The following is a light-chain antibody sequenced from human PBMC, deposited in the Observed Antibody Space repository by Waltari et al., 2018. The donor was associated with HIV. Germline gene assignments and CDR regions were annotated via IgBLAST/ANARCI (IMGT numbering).Light chain of an antibody. CDR2: QDS. CDR1: TLGDKS. CDR3: QAWDSSTYVV. J-gene: IGLJ2*01. Sequence: SYELNQPPSVSVSPGQTATITCSGATLGDKSACWYQQKPGQSPVLVIYQDSKRSSGIPERFSGSNSGNTATLTISGTQAMDEADYYCQAWDSSTYVVFGGGTKLTVL. V-gene: IGLV3-1*01.